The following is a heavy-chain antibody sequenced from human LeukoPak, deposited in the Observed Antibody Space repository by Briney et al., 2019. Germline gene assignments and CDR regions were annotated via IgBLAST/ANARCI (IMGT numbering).Heavy chain of an antibody. D-gene: IGHD6-19*01. CDR1: GGSISSYY. V-gene: IGHV4-59*01. CDR2: MYYSGST. Sequence: SETLSLTCTVSGGSISSYYWSWIRQPPGKGLGWIGYMYYSGSTNYNPSLKSRLTISVDTSKNQFSLKLSSVTAADTAVYYCARGSGWYYYWGQGTLVTVSS. CDR3: ARGSGWYYY. J-gene: IGHJ4*02.